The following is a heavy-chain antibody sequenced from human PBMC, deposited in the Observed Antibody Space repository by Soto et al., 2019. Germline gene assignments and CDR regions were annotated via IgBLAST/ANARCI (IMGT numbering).Heavy chain of an antibody. J-gene: IGHJ4*02. CDR1: GFTFTSYA. Sequence: GGSLRLSCAASGFTFTSYAMHWVRQAPGKGLEWVAVISFDGSNKYYAASVKGRFTISRDNSKNTLYMQMTSLRPEDTAVYYCARLEDYYDSSGYPDYWGQGTLVTVSS. CDR2: ISFDGSNK. CDR3: ARLEDYYDSSGYPDY. V-gene: IGHV3-30*04. D-gene: IGHD3-22*01.